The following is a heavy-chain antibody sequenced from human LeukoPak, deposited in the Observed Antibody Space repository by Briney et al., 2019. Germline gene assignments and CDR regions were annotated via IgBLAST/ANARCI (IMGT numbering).Heavy chain of an antibody. CDR2: INHSGST. V-gene: IGHV4-34*01. Sequence: SETLSLTCAVYGGSFSGHYWSWIRQPPGKGLEWIGEINHSGSTNYNPSLKSRVTISVDTSKNQFSLKLSSVTAADTAVYYCARQTYYDILTGSYNWFDPWGQGTLVTVSS. CDR1: GGSFSGHY. CDR3: ARQTYYDILTGSYNWFDP. D-gene: IGHD3-9*01. J-gene: IGHJ5*02.